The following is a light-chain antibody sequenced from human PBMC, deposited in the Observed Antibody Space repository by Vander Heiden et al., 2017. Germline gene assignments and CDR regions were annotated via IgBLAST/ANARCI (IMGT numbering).Light chain of an antibody. CDR2: DVS. Sequence: QSARTQPASGSGSPGQSSTISCTGTMSDVGGYNYVSWYQQHPGKAPKLMIYDVSNRPSGVSNRFSGSKSGNTASLTISGLQAEDEGDYYCSSYTSRSTGVFGTGTKVTVL. J-gene: IGLJ1*01. V-gene: IGLV2-14*01. CDR1: MSDVGGYNY. CDR3: SSYTSRSTGV.